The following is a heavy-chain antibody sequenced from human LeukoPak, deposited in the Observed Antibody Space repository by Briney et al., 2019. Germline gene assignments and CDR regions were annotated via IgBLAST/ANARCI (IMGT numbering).Heavy chain of an antibody. Sequence: ASVKVSCKASGYTFTSYYMHWVRQAPGQGLEWMGMINPSGGSTSYAQKFQGRVTMTRDTSTSTVYIELSSLRSEDTAVYYCARDARGYCSSTSCSSGDYWGQGTLVTVSS. CDR3: ARDARGYCSSTSCSSGDY. J-gene: IGHJ4*02. V-gene: IGHV1-46*03. D-gene: IGHD2-2*01. CDR2: INPSGGST. CDR1: GYTFTSYY.